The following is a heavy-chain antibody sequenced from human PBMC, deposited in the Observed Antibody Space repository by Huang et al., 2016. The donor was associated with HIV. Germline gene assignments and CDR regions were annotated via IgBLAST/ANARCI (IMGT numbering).Heavy chain of an antibody. CDR3: AKEGDTGAALGY. Sequence: EVQLVESGGGLIQPGGSLRLSCEASGFTVSTNYMTCVRQAPGKGLEWVSPSCSGGTAYYADSVKGRFTISGDDSENTLYLHMTSLRAGDTAVYYCAKEGDTGAALGYWGQGTLVTVS. CDR1: GFTVSTNY. V-gene: IGHV3-53*01. CDR2: SCSGGTA. J-gene: IGHJ4*02. D-gene: IGHD2-8*02.